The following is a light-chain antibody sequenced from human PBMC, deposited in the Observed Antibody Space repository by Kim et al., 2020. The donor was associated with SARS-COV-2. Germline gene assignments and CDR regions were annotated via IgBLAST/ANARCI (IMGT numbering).Light chain of an antibody. Sequence: VSTGGRATLSCRASQSVRSSLAWYQQKPGQAPRLLFSGASTRAAGVPARFSGSGSGTEFSLTIASLQSEDFAVYYCQQYGYLPRTFGQGTKVDIK. V-gene: IGKV3-15*01. J-gene: IGKJ1*01. CDR1: QSVRSS. CDR2: GAS. CDR3: QQYGYLPRT.